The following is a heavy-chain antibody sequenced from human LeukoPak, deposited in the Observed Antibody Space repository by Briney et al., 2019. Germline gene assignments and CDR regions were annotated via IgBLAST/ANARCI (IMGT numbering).Heavy chain of an antibody. CDR3: VRGWGSFDS. J-gene: IGHJ4*02. Sequence: GESLKISCKGSGYSFIYWWIGWVRQMPGKGLEWMGIIYPGDSDTKYSPSFQGQVTISVDTSISIVYLQWNTLQALDIAMYYCVRGWGSFDSWGQGTLVTVSS. V-gene: IGHV5-51*01. CDR2: IYPGDSDT. CDR1: GYSFIYWW. D-gene: IGHD7-27*01.